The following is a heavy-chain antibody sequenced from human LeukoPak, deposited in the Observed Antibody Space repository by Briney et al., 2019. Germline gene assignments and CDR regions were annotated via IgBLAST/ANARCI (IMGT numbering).Heavy chain of an antibody. D-gene: IGHD3-22*01. Sequence: SETLSLACTVPGDSISSDYWSWIRQPAGKGLEWIGRIYTSGSTNYNPSLKSRVTMSVDTSKNQFSLKLSSVTAADTAVYYCARSSYYDSSRYENWGQGTLVTVSS. CDR1: GDSISSDY. J-gene: IGHJ4*02. CDR3: ARSSYYDSSRYEN. V-gene: IGHV4-4*07. CDR2: IYTSGST.